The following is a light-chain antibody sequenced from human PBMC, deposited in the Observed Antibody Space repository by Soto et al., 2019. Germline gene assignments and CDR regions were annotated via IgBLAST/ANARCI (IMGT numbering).Light chain of an antibody. CDR1: QTIAMY. Sequence: DIQMTQSPSSLSASVGDRVTITCRASQTIAMYVNWFQQKPGKAPKPLIYTTSSLQSGVPPRFSGSGSETDFTLTISRLQPEDSATYYCQQRFTTPYTFGQGTKVDIK. CDR2: TTS. V-gene: IGKV1-39*01. CDR3: QQRFTTPYT. J-gene: IGKJ2*01.